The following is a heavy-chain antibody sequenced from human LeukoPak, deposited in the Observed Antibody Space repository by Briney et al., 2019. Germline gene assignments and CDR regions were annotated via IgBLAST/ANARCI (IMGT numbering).Heavy chain of an antibody. CDR1: GFTLSSYW. D-gene: IGHD4-23*01. Sequence: GGSLRLSCAASGFTLSSYWMHWVRHAPGKGLVWVSRLNSGGMSYADSVKGRFTISRDNAKNTLYLQMNSLRAEDTAVYYCAGLRWYRSYWYFDLWGRGSLVTVS. V-gene: IGHV3-74*01. J-gene: IGHJ2*01. CDR3: AGLRWYRSYWYFDL. CDR2: LNSGGM.